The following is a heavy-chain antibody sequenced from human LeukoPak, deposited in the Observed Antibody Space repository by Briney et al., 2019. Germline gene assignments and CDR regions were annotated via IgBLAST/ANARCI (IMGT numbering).Heavy chain of an antibody. CDR2: INPNSGGT. CDR3: ARESGREPFDL. V-gene: IGHV1-2*06. CDR1: GYTFTGCY. J-gene: IGHJ2*01. Sequence: ASVKVSCKASGYTFTGCYMHWVRQAPGQGLEWMGRINPNSGGTNYAQKFQGRVTMTRDTSISTAYMELSRLRSDDAAVYYCARESGREPFDLWGRGTLVTVSS.